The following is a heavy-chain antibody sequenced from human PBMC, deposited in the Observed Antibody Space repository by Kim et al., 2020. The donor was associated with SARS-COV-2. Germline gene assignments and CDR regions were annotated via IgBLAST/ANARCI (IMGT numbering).Heavy chain of an antibody. J-gene: IGHJ4*02. CDR1: GFTFSSYG. V-gene: IGHV3-30*18. D-gene: IGHD3-9*01. CDR2: ISYDGRNK. Sequence: GGSLRLSCAASGFTFSSYGMHWVRQAPGKGLEWVAVISYDGRNKYYADSVKGRFTISRDNSKNTLYLQMNSLRAEDTAVYYCAKDLYGSWRGYDILTGNRGGFDYWGQGTLVTVSS. CDR3: AKDLYGSWRGYDILTGNRGGFDY.